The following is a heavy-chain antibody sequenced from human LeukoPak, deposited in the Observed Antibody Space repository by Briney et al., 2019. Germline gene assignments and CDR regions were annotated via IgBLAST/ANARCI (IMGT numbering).Heavy chain of an antibody. D-gene: IGHD3-10*01. J-gene: IGHJ6*02. CDR2: IYYSGST. V-gene: IGHV4-59*01. CDR3: ARGQYYYGSGSYWVAYYYYYGMDV. CDR1: GGSISSYY. Sequence: KPSETLSLTCTVSGGSISSYYWSWIRQPPGKGLEWIGYIYYSGSTNYNPSLKSRVTISVDTSKNQFSLKLSSVTAADTAVYYCARGQYYYGSGSYWVAYYYYYGMDVWGQGTTVTVSS.